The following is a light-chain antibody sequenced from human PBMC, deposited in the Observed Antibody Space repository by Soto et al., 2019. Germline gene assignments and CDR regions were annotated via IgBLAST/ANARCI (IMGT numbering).Light chain of an antibody. Sequence: DIQMTQSPSSLSASVGDRVTITCRASQSIATYLNWYQQKPGKAPKLLIYSASSLQSGVPSGFSGSGSGTDFTLTISSLQPEDFATYYCQQSDSTPLTFGPRSKVDIK. CDR2: SAS. CDR1: QSIATY. CDR3: QQSDSTPLT. V-gene: IGKV1-39*01. J-gene: IGKJ3*01.